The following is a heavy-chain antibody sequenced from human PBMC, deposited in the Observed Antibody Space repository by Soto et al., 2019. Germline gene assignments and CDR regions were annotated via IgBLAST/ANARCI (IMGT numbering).Heavy chain of an antibody. J-gene: IGHJ4*02. CDR1: GFTFTKYW. CDR2: ISSDGTTT. V-gene: IGHV3-74*01. D-gene: IGHD2-8*01. CDR3: AIQDCTNDVCLEAAVTVGGALEY. Sequence: EVQLVESGGGLVQPGEALRLSCAASGFTFTKYWMHWVRLAPGKGPVWVSYISSDGTTTDYADSVKGRFTISRDNANNMLYLHMDSLRVEDTAVYYCAIQDCTNDVCLEAAVTVGGALEYWGQGAQVTVSS.